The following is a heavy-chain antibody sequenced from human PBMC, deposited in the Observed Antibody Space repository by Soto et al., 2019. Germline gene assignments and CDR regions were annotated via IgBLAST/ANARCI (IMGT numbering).Heavy chain of an antibody. J-gene: IGHJ4*02. V-gene: IGHV4-4*02. CDR2: MFASGSS. CDR3: AREGFDHRPDY. Sequence: QVQLQESGPGLVKPSETLSLTCAVSGDSISSPNWWRWYRQTPGKGLELIGEMFASGSSNYNPSLNGRVTISLDTSKNHFSMKLTSLTAADTAIYYCAREGFDHRPDYWGQGIPVTVSS. CDR1: GDSISSPNW.